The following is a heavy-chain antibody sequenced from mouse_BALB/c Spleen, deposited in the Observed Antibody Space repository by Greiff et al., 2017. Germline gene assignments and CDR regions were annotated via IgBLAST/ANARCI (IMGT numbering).Heavy chain of an antibody. Sequence: VQLQQSGTVLARPGASVKMSCKASGYTFTSYWMHWVKQRPGQGLEWIGAIYPGNSDTSYNQKFKGKAKLTAVTSTSTAYMELSSLTNEDSAVYYCTREGDYDGYAMDYWGQGTSVTVSS. V-gene: IGHV1-5*01. CDR2: IYPGNSDT. CDR1: GYTFTSYW. CDR3: TREGDYDGYAMDY. J-gene: IGHJ4*01. D-gene: IGHD2-4*01.